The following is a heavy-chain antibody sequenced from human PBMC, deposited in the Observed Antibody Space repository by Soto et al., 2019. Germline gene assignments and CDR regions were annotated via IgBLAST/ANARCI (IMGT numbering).Heavy chain of an antibody. CDR2: ISAYNGNT. V-gene: IGHV1-18*01. J-gene: IGHJ6*02. CDR1: GYTFTSYG. Sequence: ASVKVSCKASGYTFTSYGISWVRQAPGQGLEWMGWISAYNGNTNYAQKLQGRVTMTTDTSTSTAYTELRSLRSDDTAVYYCARRYCSGGSCWVGYYYYGMDVWGQGTTVTVS. D-gene: IGHD2-15*01. CDR3: ARRYCSGGSCWVGYYYYGMDV.